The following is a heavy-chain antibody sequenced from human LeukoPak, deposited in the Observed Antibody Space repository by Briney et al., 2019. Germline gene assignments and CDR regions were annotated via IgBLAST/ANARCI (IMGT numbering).Heavy chain of an antibody. CDR3: ARDGAGEWGSSSADAFDI. CDR1: GYTFTNYG. D-gene: IGHD6-6*01. CDR2: ISAYNGNT. Sequence: GASVKVSCKASGYTFTNYGINWVRQAPGQGLEWMGWISAYNGNTNYAQKLQGRVTMTTDTSTSTAYMELRSLRSDDTAVYYCARDGAGEWGSSSADAFDIWGQGTMVTVSS. J-gene: IGHJ3*02. V-gene: IGHV1-18*01.